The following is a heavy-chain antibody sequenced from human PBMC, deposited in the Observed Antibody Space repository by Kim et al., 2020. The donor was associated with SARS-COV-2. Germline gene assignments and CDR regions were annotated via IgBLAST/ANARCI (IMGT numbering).Heavy chain of an antibody. CDR1: GFTFSDYY. D-gene: IGHD2-8*02. CDR3: ARARGDIVLVVYAIAFFDY. J-gene: IGHJ4*02. CDR2: ISSSGSTI. Sequence: GGSLRLSCAASGFTFSDYYMSWIRQAPGKGLEWVSYISSSGSTIYYADSVKGRFTISRDNAKNSLYLQMNSLSAEDTAVYYCARARGDIVLVVYAIAFFDYWGQGTLVTVSS. V-gene: IGHV3-11*01.